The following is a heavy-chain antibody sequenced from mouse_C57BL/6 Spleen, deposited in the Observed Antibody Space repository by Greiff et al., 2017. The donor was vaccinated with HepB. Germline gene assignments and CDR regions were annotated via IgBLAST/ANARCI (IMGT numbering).Heavy chain of an antibody. CDR1: GFSLTSYG. D-gene: IGHD4-1*01. CDR3: ARHGWDDWYFDV. Sequence: QVQLKQSGPGLVAPSQSLSITCTVSGFSLTSYGVHWVRQPPGKGLEWLVVIWSDGSTTYNSALKSRLSISKDNSKSQVFLKMNSLQTDDTAMYYCARHGWDDWYFDVWGTGTTVTVSS. J-gene: IGHJ1*03. V-gene: IGHV2-6-1*01. CDR2: IWSDGST.